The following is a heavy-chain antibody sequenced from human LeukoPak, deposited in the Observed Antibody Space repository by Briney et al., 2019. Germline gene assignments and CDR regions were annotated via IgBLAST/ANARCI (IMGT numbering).Heavy chain of an antibody. CDR1: GFTVSSNY. CDR2: TYSGGST. CDR3: ARVSPFDY. Sequence: GGSLRLSCAASGFTVSSNYMRWVRQAPGKGGEWVSVTYSGGSTYYADSLKAIFTLSRDSSKNTLYLQMNSLRVEDMAVYYCARVSPFDYWGQGTLVTVSS. J-gene: IGHJ4*02. V-gene: IGHV3-66*01.